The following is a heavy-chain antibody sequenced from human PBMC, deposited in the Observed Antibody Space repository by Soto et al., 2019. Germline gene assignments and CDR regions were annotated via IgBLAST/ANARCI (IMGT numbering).Heavy chain of an antibody. V-gene: IGHV3-72*01. D-gene: IGHD5-12*01. CDR1: GLIFSDHY. CDR3: ARPGYSNDFDY. Sequence: GGSLRLSCVVSGLIFSDHYMDWVRQAPGKGLEWVGRIRLKANRYSTEYAASVKGRFTISREDSKNSLYLHMTSLKTEDTAVYYCARPGYSNDFDYWGQGA. J-gene: IGHJ4*02. CDR2: IRLKANRYST.